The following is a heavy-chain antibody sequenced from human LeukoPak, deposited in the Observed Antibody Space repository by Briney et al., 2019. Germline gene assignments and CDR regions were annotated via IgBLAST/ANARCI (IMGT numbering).Heavy chain of an antibody. CDR2: IIPIFGTA. V-gene: IGHV1-69*13. Sequence: SVKVSCKASGGTFSSYAISWVRQAPGQGLEWMGGIIPIFGTANYAQKFQGRVTITADESTSTAYMDLSGLTSDDTAVFYCARGREIHGGSDTKLDDYWGQGTLVTVSS. CDR3: ARGREIHGGSDTKLDDY. J-gene: IGHJ4*02. CDR1: GGTFSSYA. D-gene: IGHD3-10*01.